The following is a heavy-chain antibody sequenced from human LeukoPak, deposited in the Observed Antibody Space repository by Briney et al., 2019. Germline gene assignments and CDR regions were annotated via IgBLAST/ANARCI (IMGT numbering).Heavy chain of an antibody. J-gene: IGHJ2*01. CDR2: IYYSGST. Sequence: PSETLSLTCTVSGGPISSYYWSWIRQPPGKGLEWIGYIYYSGSTNYNPSLKSRVTISVDTSKNQFSLKLSSVTAADTAVYYCARRTLRYWYFDLWGRGTLVTVSS. CDR1: GGPISSYY. CDR3: ARRTLRYWYFDL. V-gene: IGHV4-59*08. D-gene: IGHD4-17*01.